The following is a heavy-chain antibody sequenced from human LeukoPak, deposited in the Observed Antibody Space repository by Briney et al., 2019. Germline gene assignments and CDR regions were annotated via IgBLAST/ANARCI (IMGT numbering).Heavy chain of an antibody. CDR3: ARALVRETGDLDY. CDR1: GYTFTGYH. J-gene: IGHJ4*02. V-gene: IGHV1-2*02. Sequence: GASVKVSCKASGYTFTGYHMHWVRQAPGQGLEWMGWIHPNSGGTFYSQKFQDRVTMTRDTSIGTAYMELSRLTSDDTAVYYCARALVRETGDLDYWGQGTLVTVSS. CDR2: IHPNSGGT. D-gene: IGHD3-10*01.